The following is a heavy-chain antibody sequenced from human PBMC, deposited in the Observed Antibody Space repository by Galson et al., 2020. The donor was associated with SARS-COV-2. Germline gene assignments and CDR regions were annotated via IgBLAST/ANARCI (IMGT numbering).Heavy chain of an antibody. V-gene: IGHV3-30*04. D-gene: IGHD3-10*01. J-gene: IGHJ3*02. CDR3: ARPASGSYFDAFDI. Sequence: QLGESLKISCAASGFTFSSYAMHWVRQAPGKGLEWVAVISYDGSNKYYADSVKGRFTISRDNSKNTLYLQMNSLRAEDTAVYYCARPASGSYFDAFDIWGQGTMVTVSS. CDR2: ISYDGSNK. CDR1: GFTFSSYA.